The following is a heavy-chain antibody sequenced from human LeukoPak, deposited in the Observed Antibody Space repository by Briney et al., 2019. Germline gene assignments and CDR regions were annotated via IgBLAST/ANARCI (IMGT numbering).Heavy chain of an antibody. CDR2: ISSSGSTI. J-gene: IGHJ3*02. CDR1: GFTFSDYY. D-gene: IGHD6-19*01. V-gene: IGHV3-11*01. CDR3: ASSSGWRPHDAFDI. Sequence: PGGSLRLSCAASGFTFSDYYMSWIRQAPGKGLEWVSYISSSGSTIYYADSVKGRFTFSRDNAKNSLYLQMNSLRAEDTAVYYCASSSGWRPHDAFDIWGQGTMVTVSS.